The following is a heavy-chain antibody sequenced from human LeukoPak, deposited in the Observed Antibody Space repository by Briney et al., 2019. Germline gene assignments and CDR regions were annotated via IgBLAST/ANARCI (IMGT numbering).Heavy chain of an antibody. CDR2: INSDGSST. D-gene: IGHD2-15*01. CDR3: AKDLVVVVVGRDY. Sequence: PGGSLRLSCAASGFTFSSYWMHWVRHAPGKGLVWVSRINSDGSSTSYADSVRGRFTISRDNSKNTLYLQMNSLRAEDTAVYYCAKDLVVVVVGRDYWGQGTLVTVSS. V-gene: IGHV3-74*01. CDR1: GFTFSSYW. J-gene: IGHJ4*02.